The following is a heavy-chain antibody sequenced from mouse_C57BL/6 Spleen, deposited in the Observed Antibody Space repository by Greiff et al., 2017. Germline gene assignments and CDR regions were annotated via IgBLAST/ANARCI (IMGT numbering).Heavy chain of an antibody. D-gene: IGHD1-1*01. V-gene: IGHV5-6*01. CDR1: GFTFSSYG. CDR3: ARQDYGSSYDWFAY. Sequence: EVHLVESGGDLVKPGGSLKLSCAASGFTFSSYGMSWVRQTPDKRLEWVATISSGGSYTYYPDSVKGRFTISRDNAKNTLYLQMSSLKSEDTAMYYCARQDYGSSYDWFAYWGQGTLVTVSA. CDR2: ISSGGSYT. J-gene: IGHJ3*01.